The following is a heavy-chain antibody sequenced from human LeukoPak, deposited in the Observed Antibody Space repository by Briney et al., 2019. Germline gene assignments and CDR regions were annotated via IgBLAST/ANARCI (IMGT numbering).Heavy chain of an antibody. V-gene: IGHV3-21*01. Sequence: GGSLRLSCAASGFTFSSYSMSWVRQAPGKGLEWVSSITTSSTYISYADSVKGRFTISRDNAKNSLYLQTISLRAEDTGVYYCARDASLAGDRVEYWGQGTLVTVSS. CDR2: ITTSSTYI. CDR1: GFTFSSYS. CDR3: ARDASLAGDRVEY. J-gene: IGHJ4*02. D-gene: IGHD3-16*01.